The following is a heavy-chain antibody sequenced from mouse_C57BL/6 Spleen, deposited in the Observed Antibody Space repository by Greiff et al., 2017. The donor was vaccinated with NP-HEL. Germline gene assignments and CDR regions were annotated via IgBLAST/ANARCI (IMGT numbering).Heavy chain of an antibody. CDR1: GYTFTSYD. Sequence: VKLMESGPELVKPGASVKLSCKASGYTFTSYDINWVKQRPGQGLEWIGWIYPRDGSTKYNEKFKGKATLTVDTSSSTAYMELHSLTSEDSAVYFCAREGTTDGRYFDYWGQGTTLTVSS. D-gene: IGHD5-5*01. J-gene: IGHJ2*01. CDR3: AREGTTDGRYFDY. CDR2: IYPRDGST. V-gene: IGHV1-85*01.